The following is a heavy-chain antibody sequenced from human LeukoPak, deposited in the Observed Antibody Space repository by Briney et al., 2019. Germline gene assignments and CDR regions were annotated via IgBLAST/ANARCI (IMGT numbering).Heavy chain of an antibody. CDR3: ARGPPLGYHYMDV. CDR1: GFTFSSYS. D-gene: IGHD7-27*01. J-gene: IGHJ6*03. Sequence: PGGSLRLSCAASGFTFSSYSMNWVRQAPGKGLEWVSSISSSSSYIYYADSVKGRFTISRDNAKNSLYLQMNSLRAEDTAVYYCARGPPLGYHYMDVWGKGTTVTVSS. CDR2: ISSSSSYI. V-gene: IGHV3-21*01.